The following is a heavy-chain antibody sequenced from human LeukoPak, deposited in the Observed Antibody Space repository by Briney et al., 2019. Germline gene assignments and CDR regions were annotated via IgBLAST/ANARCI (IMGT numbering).Heavy chain of an antibody. CDR1: GFTFSSYA. V-gene: IGHV3-23*01. J-gene: IGHJ4*02. D-gene: IGHD6-13*01. CDR3: AKESYSSSWYSD. Sequence: PGGSLRLSCAASGFTFSSYAMSWVRQAPGKGLEWVSAISGSGGSTYYAGSVKGRFTISRDNSKNTLYPQMNSLRAEDTAVYYCAKESYSSSWYSDWGQGTLVTVSS. CDR2: ISGSGGST.